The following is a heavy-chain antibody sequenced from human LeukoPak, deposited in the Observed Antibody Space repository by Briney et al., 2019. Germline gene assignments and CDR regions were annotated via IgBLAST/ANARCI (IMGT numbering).Heavy chain of an antibody. V-gene: IGHV5-51*01. Sequence: GESLNISCKASGYTFRTSWIGWVRLMPRKGVEWMAITYPGDCDTKYGPSFEGQVSISFSTFISNTYLHWSRMQGSDTAIYYCGIRAYYPGDFDHWGQATLVTVSS. D-gene: IGHD3-10*01. CDR2: TYPGDCDT. CDR3: GIRAYYPGDFDH. CDR1: GYTFRTSW. J-gene: IGHJ4*02.